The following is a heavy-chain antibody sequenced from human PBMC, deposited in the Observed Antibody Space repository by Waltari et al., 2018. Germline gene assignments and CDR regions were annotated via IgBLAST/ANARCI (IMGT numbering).Heavy chain of an antibody. CDR1: GFTFGSYS. CDR2: IRGNRGTT. D-gene: IGHD3-3*01. J-gene: IGHJ4*02. V-gene: IGHV3-23*04. CDR3: AKDLSPDYYDFWSDYYYFDF. Sequence: EVQLVESGGGLLQPGGSLRLACAASGFTFGSYSLSWVRQAPGMGVELVSAIRGNRGTTWYAVSVKGRFTISRDNSKNTLYLQMNSLRAEDTAIYYCAKDLSPDYYDFWSDYYYFDFWGQGTLVTVSS.